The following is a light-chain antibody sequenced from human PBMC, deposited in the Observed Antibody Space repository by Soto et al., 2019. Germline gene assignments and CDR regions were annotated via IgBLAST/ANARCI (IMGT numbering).Light chain of an antibody. CDR1: QNSTRR. CDR2: DAS. CDR3: QQYNTYPWT. J-gene: IGKJ1*01. V-gene: IGKV1-5*01. Sequence: DIQMTQSPSTLSASVGHRVTITCRASQNSTRRVAWYQQKPGKAPNLLIYDASSLESGVPSRFSGGGSGTEFTLTISSLQPDDFSTFYCQQYNTYPWTFGQGTKVEIK.